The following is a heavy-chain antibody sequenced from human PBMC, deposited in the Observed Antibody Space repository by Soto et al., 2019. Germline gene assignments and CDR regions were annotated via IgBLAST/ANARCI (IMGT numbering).Heavy chain of an antibody. J-gene: IGHJ4*02. CDR1: GFSLSTSGVG. CDR2: IYWDDDK. Sequence: QITLKESGPTLVKPTQTLTLTCTFSGFSLSTSGVGVGWIRQPPGKALEWLALIYWDDDKRYSPSLKSRLTITQDTSKNQVVLTMTNMDPVDTATYYCAQTTSSWYPFDYWGQGTLVTVSS. D-gene: IGHD6-13*01. V-gene: IGHV2-5*02. CDR3: AQTTSSWYPFDY.